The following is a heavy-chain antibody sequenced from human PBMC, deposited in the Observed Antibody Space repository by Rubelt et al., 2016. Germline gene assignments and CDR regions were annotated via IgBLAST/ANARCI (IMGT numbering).Heavy chain of an antibody. CDR1: GFTVSSNY. V-gene: IGHV3-53*01. Sequence: EVQLVESGGGLIQPGGSLRLSCAASGFTVSSNYMSWVRQAPGKGLEWVSVIYSGGSTGEVESVKDRLTTSSDNCKEPLHLQVNSVSAGETAVYYCARGAAAVVFDYWGQGTLVTVSS. CDR2: IYSGGST. D-gene: IGHD6-13*01. CDR3: ARGAAAVVFDY. J-gene: IGHJ4*02.